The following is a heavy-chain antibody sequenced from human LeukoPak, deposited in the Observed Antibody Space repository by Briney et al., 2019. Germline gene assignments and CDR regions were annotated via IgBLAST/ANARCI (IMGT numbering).Heavy chain of an antibody. V-gene: IGHV3-74*01. CDR2: INSDGSST. D-gene: IGHD4-17*01. J-gene: IGHJ4*02. CDR1: GFTFSRHW. Sequence: PGGSLRLSCAASGFTFSRHWMHWVRQAPGKGLVWVSRINSDGSSTSYADSVKGRFTISRDNAKNSLYLQMNSLRAEDTAVYYCARAGGSTVSHSDYWGQGTLVTVSS. CDR3: ARAGGSTVSHSDY.